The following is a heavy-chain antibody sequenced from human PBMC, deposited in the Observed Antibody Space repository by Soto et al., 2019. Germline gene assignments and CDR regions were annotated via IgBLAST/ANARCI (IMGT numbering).Heavy chain of an antibody. CDR2: INHSGST. J-gene: IGHJ4*02. V-gene: IGHV4-34*01. Sequence: QVQLQQWGAGLLKPSETLSLTCAVYGGSFSGYYWSWIRQPPGKGLEWIGEINHSGSTNYNPSLKSRVTISVDTSKNQFSLKLSSVTAADTAVYYCARGHCSSTSCYDDYWGQGTLVTVSS. CDR3: ARGHCSSTSCYDDY. D-gene: IGHD2-2*01. CDR1: GGSFSGYY.